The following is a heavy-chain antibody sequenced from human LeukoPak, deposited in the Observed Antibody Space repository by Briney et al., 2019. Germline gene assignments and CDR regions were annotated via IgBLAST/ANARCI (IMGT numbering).Heavy chain of an antibody. CDR1: GFAFSSFG. D-gene: IGHD4-17*01. Sequence: PGRSLRLSCSASGFAFSSFGMTWVRQAPGKGLEWVAVISYAGTDIFYGGSVKGQFTISRDNSKNTLYLQMNSLRPEDTAIYYCAHHYGDYRFPGYWGQGTLVTVSS. CDR2: ISYAGTDI. J-gene: IGHJ4*02. V-gene: IGHV3-30*03. CDR3: AHHYGDYRFPGY.